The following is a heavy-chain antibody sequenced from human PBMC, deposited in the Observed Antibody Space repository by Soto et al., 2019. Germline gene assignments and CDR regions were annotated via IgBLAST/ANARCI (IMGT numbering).Heavy chain of an antibody. D-gene: IGHD2-15*01. CDR3: ARNFGAYCSGGSCYESDY. CDR1: GGTFSSYT. J-gene: IGHJ4*02. V-gene: IGHV1-69*02. Sequence: QVQLVQSGAEVKKPGSSVKVSCKASGGTFSSYTISWVRQAPGQGLEWMGRIIPILGIANYAQKFQGRVTITAGKSTSTAYMELSSLRSEDTAVYYCARNFGAYCSGGSCYESDYWGQGTLVTVSS. CDR2: IIPILGIA.